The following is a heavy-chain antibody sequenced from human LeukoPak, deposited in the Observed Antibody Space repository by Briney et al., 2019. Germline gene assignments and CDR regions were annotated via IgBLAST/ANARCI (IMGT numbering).Heavy chain of an antibody. CDR2: FDPEDGET. CDR3: ATDRWGSYLAHAFDI. D-gene: IGHD1-26*01. J-gene: IGHJ3*02. V-gene: IGHV1-24*01. CDR1: GYTLTELS. Sequence: GASVKVSCKVSGYTLTELSMHWVRQAPGKGLEWMGGFDPEDGETIYAQKFQGRVTMTEDTSTDTAYMELGSLRSEDTAVYYCATDRWGSYLAHAFDIWGQGTMVTVSS.